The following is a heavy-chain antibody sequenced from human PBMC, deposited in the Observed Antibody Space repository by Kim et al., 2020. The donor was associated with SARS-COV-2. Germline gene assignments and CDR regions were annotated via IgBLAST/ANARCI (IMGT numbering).Heavy chain of an antibody. J-gene: IGHJ2*01. Sequence: SETLSLTCTVSGGSISSYYWSWIRQPPGKGLEWIGYIYYSGSTNYNPSLKSRVTISVDTSKNQFSLKLSSVTAADTAVYYCARESKVPWYFDLWGRGTLVTVSS. D-gene: IGHD1-1*01. CDR2: IYYSGST. CDR3: ARESKVPWYFDL. CDR1: GGSISSYY. V-gene: IGHV4-59*13.